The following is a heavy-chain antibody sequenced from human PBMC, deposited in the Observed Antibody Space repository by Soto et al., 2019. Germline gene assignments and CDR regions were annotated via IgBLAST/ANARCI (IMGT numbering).Heavy chain of an antibody. V-gene: IGHV1-69*06. CDR3: ARDPVDLFGYMDV. J-gene: IGHJ6*02. CDR1: GGTFASYS. Sequence: QEELVQSGAEVKKPGSSVNVSCKASGGTFASYSITWVRQAPGQRLEWMGEIIPLLKTVNYAQKFQGRVTITGDRSTSTVYMALSRLRSEDTAVYYCARDPVDLFGYMDVWGPGTTVTVS. D-gene: IGHD2-15*01. CDR2: IIPLLKTV.